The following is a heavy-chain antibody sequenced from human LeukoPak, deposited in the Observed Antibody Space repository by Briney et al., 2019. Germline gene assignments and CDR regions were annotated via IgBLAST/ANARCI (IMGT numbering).Heavy chain of an antibody. J-gene: IGHJ6*02. CDR3: ARAEGSSWSPFGYYYYGMDV. D-gene: IGHD6-13*01. V-gene: IGHV1-2*02. CDR2: IDPNSGGT. CDR1: GYTFTAYY. Sequence: ASVKVSCKASGYTFTAYYIHWVRQAPGQGLEWMGWIDPNSGGTNYAQKFQGRVTMTRDTSISTAYMELSSLRAEDTAVYYCARAEGSSWSPFGYYYYGMDVWGQGTTVTVSS.